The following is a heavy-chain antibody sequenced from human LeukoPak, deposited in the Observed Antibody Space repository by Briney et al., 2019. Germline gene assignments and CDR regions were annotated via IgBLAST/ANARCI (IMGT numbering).Heavy chain of an antibody. CDR1: GYTFTSYD. CDR2: MNPNSGNT. Sequence: SVKVSCKASGYTFTSYDINWVRQATGQGLEWMGWMNPNSGNTGYAQKFQGRVTMTRNTSISTAYMELSSLRSEDTAVYYCASTRGGTNDYYYYMDVWGKGTTVTVSS. J-gene: IGHJ6*03. V-gene: IGHV1-8*01. D-gene: IGHD1-14*01. CDR3: ASTRGGTNDYYYYMDV.